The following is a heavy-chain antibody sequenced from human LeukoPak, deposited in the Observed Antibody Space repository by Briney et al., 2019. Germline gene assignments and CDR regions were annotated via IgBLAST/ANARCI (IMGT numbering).Heavy chain of an antibody. CDR2: IYYSGKT. CDR1: GGFISSRSYY. Sequence: SETLPLTCTVSGGFISSRSYYWGWIRQPPGKGLEWIGSIYYSGKTFYNPSLESRVTISVDTSRNQFSLNLISVTAADTAVYYCSRHQQGFCSGGSCSSDYYYMDVWGKGTTVTVSS. CDR3: SRHQQGFCSGGSCSSDYYYMDV. J-gene: IGHJ6*03. V-gene: IGHV4-39*01. D-gene: IGHD2-15*01.